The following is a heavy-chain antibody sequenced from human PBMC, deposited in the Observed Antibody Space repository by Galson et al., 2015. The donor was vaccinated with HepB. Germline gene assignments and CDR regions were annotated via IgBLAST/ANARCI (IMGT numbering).Heavy chain of an antibody. CDR2: ISYDGSNK. CDR3: ARGAIAVAGATEAFDI. V-gene: IGHV3-30-3*01. CDR1: GFTFSSYA. Sequence: SLRLSCAASGFTFSSYAMHWVRQAPGKGLEWVAVISYDGSNKYYADSVKGRFTISRDNSKNTLYLQMNSLRAEDTAVYYCARGAIAVAGATEAFDIWGQGTMVTVSS. J-gene: IGHJ3*02. D-gene: IGHD6-19*01.